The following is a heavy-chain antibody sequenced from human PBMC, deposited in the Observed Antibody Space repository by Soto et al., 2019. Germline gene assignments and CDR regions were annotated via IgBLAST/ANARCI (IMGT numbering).Heavy chain of an antibody. D-gene: IGHD2-8*02. J-gene: IGHJ4*02. Sequence: QLQLQESGPGLVKPSESLSLTCTVSGGSISGSNFYWAWIRQPPGKGLEWIGSFYYGAITYYTPSPASRLTISVDTSKNEFFMKLSCVAAADAAVYYWARSIEGGVSAYYHWCQATLWTVSS. V-gene: IGHV4-39*01. CDR3: ARSIEGGVSAYYH. CDR1: GGSISGSNFY. CDR2: FYYGAIT.